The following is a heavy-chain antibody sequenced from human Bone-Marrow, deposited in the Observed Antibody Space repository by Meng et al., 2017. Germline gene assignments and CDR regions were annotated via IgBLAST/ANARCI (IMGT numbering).Heavy chain of an antibody. Sequence: GESLKISCAASGFTVSSNYMSWVRQAPGKGLEWVSVIYSGGSTYYADSVKGRFTISRDNSKNTVYLQMNSLRGEDTALYYCAKGGGYSYGYVAFWGQGILVTVSS. D-gene: IGHD5-18*01. CDR1: GFTVSSNY. V-gene: IGHV3-53*01. J-gene: IGHJ4*02. CDR2: IYSGGST. CDR3: AKGGGYSYGYVAF.